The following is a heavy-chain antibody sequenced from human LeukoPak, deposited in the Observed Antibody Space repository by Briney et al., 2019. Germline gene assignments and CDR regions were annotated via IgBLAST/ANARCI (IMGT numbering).Heavy chain of an antibody. CDR1: GFTFSSYW. V-gene: IGHV3-74*01. CDR2: INSDGSST. CDR3: ARALTTSWYYFDY. D-gene: IGHD2-2*01. J-gene: IGHJ4*02. Sequence: GGSLRLSCAASGFTFSSYWMYWVRQAPGKGLVWVSRINSDGSSTSYADSVKGRFTISRDNAKNSLYLQMNSLRAEDTAVYYCARALTTSWYYFDYWGQGTLVTVSS.